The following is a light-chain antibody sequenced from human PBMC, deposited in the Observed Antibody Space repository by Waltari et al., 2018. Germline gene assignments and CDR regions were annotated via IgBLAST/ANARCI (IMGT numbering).Light chain of an antibody. V-gene: IGKV3-20*01. CDR3: QQYGTSPQT. J-gene: IGKJ1*01. CDR1: QRVGSNF. Sequence: EVVLKQSPGTLSLSPGERATLFCRASQRVGSNFLAWFQQKPGQAHRLLMYGASSRASGIPDRFSGSGSETDFTLTISRLESEDVAVYYCQQYGTSPQTFGQGTKVEI. CDR2: GAS.